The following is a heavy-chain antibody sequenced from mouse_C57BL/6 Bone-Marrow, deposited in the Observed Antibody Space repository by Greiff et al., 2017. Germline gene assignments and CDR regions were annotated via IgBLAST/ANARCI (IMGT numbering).Heavy chain of an antibody. Sequence: EVKLVESGPELVKPGASVKIPCKASGYTFTDYNMDWVKQSHGKSLEWIGDINPNNGGTISNQKFKGKATLTVDKSYSTAYMELRRLTSEDTAVYYYARRNDYLDYWGQGTTLTVSS. CDR1: GYTFTDYN. J-gene: IGHJ2*01. D-gene: IGHD2-3*01. V-gene: IGHV1-18*01. CDR3: ARRNDYLDY. CDR2: INPNNGGT.